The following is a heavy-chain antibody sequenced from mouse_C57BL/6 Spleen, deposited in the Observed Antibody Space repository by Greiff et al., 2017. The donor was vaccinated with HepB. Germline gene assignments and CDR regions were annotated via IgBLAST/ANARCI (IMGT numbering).Heavy chain of an antibody. CDR3: ARQRGGSSYRYFDV. V-gene: IGHV5-6*01. J-gene: IGHJ1*03. CDR2: ISSGGSYT. CDR1: GFTFSSYG. Sequence: EVQGVESGGDLVKPGGSLKLSCAASGFTFSSYGMSWVRQTPDKRLEWVATISSGGSYTYYPDSVKGRFTISRDNAKNTLYLQMSSLKSEDTAMYYCARQRGGSSYRYFDVWGTGTTVTVSS. D-gene: IGHD1-1*01.